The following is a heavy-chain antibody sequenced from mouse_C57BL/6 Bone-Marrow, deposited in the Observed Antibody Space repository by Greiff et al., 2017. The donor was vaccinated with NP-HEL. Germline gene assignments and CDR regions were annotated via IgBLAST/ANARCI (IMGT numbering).Heavy chain of an antibody. CDR2: INPGSGGT. CDR1: GYAFTNYL. CDR3: AKSDAPCYFDY. V-gene: IGHV1-54*01. Sequence: QVQLKESGAELVRPGTSVKVSCKASGYAFTNYLIEWVKQRPGQGLEWIGVINPGSGGTNYNEKFKGKATLTADKSSSTAYMQLSSLTSEDSAVYCCAKSDAPCYFDYWGQGTTLTVSS. J-gene: IGHJ2*01.